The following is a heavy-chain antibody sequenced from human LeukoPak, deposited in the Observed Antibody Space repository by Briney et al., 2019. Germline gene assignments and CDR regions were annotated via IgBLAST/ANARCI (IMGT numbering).Heavy chain of an antibody. Sequence: GGSLRLSCAASGFTFSSYAMQWVRQAPGKGLEYVSAISSNGGNTYYANSVKGRFTISRDNSKNTLYLQLGSLRAEDMAVYYCARGEGSRSWLRPQTPFDYWGQGTLVTVSS. CDR2: ISSNGGNT. J-gene: IGHJ4*02. V-gene: IGHV3-64*01. CDR1: GFTFSSYA. D-gene: IGHD6-13*01. CDR3: ARGEGSRSWLRPQTPFDY.